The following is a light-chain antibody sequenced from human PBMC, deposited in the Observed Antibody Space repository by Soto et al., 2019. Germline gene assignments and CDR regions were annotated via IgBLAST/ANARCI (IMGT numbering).Light chain of an antibody. CDR3: HQYYCTPGT. CDR1: QSVLYSSNNKNF. CDR2: WAS. V-gene: IGKV4-1*01. Sequence: DFVMTQSPDSLAVSLGERATINCKSSQSVLYSSNNKNFLSWYQQKPGQPPKLLIYWASTRESGVPDRFSGSGSGTDFTLTISSLQAEDVAVYYCHQYYCTPGTVGQGTKVEIK. J-gene: IGKJ1*01.